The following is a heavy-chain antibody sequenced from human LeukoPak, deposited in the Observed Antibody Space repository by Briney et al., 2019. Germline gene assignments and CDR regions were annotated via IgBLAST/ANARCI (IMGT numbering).Heavy chain of an antibody. V-gene: IGHV1-46*01. J-gene: IGHJ1*01. CDR1: GYTFTSYY. D-gene: IGHD6-19*01. CDR3: ASPPLSSGWPYPSSAEYFQH. Sequence: GASVKVSCKASGYTFTSYYMHWVRQAPGQGLEWMGIINPSGGSTSYAQKFQGRVTTTRDTSTSTVYMELSSLRSEDTAVYYCASPPLSSGWPYPSSAEYFQHWGQGTLVTVSS. CDR2: INPSGGST.